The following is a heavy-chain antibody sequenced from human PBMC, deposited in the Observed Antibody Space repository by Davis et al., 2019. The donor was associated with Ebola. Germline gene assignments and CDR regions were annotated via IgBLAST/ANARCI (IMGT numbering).Heavy chain of an antibody. CDR3: AKDLAVFWSGYPY. V-gene: IGHV3-7*03. CDR1: GFTFSSYW. D-gene: IGHD3-3*01. CDR2: IKQDGSEK. J-gene: IGHJ4*02. Sequence: GGSLRLSCAASGFTFSSYWMSWVRQAPGKGLEWVANIKQDGSEKYYVDSVKGRFTISRDNAQNSLYLQMNSLRAEDTAVYYCAKDLAVFWSGYPYWGQGTLVTVSS.